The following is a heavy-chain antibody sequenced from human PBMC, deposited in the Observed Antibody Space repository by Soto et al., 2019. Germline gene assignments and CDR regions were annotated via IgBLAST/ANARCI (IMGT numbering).Heavy chain of an antibody. D-gene: IGHD6-25*01. CDR3: ARDSGAEVVAPPEARYMDV. J-gene: IGHJ6*03. Sequence: QVNLVQSGAEVKRPGASVKISCKSSGFTFTNYGFSWVRLAPGQGLEWLGWISSFNGNTNYPQKNQGRIPMTTDTSTTTVYMELRSLTPDETAVYFCARDSGAEVVAPPEARYMDVWGKGTTVTVSS. V-gene: IGHV1-18*01. CDR2: ISSFNGNT. CDR1: GFTFTNYG.